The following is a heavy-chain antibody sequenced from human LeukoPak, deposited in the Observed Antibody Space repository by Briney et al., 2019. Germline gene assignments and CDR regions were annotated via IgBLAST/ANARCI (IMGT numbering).Heavy chain of an antibody. J-gene: IGHJ4*02. CDR3: ARGTPVVPAAMRY. CDR2: INHSGST. CDR1: GFTFSSYA. D-gene: IGHD2-2*01. V-gene: IGHV4-34*01. Sequence: GSLRLSCAASGFTFSSYAMSWVRQAPGKGLEWIGGINHSGSTNYNPSLKSRVTISVDTSKNQFSLKLSSVTAADTAVYYCARGTPVVPAAMRYWGQGTLVTVSS.